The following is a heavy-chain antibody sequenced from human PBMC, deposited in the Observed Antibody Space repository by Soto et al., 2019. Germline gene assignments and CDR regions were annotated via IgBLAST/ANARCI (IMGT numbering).Heavy chain of an antibody. D-gene: IGHD5-18*01. V-gene: IGHV1-69*06. CDR1: GGTFSSYA. CDR2: IIPIFGTA. J-gene: IGHJ6*02. Sequence: SVKVSCKASGGTFSSYAISWVRQAPGQGLEWMGGIIPIFGTANYAQKFQGRVTITADKSTSTAYMELSSLRSEDTAVYYCARDTEDTAIYTTTALPHGMDVWGQGTPVTVYS. CDR3: ARDTEDTAIYTTTALPHGMDV.